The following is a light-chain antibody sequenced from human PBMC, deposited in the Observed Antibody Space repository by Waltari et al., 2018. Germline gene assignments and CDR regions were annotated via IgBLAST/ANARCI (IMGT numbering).Light chain of an antibody. CDR1: SSDVGRYHL. Sequence: QSALTQPASVSGSPGQSITISCTGTSSDVGRYHLVSWYQQHPGKAPKLMIYEVSKRPSGVSNRFSGSKSGNTASLTISGLQAEDEADYYCCSYAGSRTFDVVFGGVTKLTVL. J-gene: IGLJ2*01. CDR2: EVS. CDR3: CSYAGSRTFDVV. V-gene: IGLV2-23*02.